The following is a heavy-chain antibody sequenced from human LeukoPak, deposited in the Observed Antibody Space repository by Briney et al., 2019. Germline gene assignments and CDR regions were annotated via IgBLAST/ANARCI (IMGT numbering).Heavy chain of an antibody. V-gene: IGHV4-34*01. CDR1: SGSFSGYY. D-gene: IGHD3-10*01. J-gene: IGHJ4*02. CDR2: IKDGGIT. CDR3: VRGFSGVVGDH. Sequence: PSETLSLTCTVYSGSFSGYYWSWIRLPPGKGLEWIGEIKDGGITNYNPSLRSRVTISKDTSNNQLSLKLHSATAADTVVYYCVRGFSGVVGDHWGQGSLVTVSS.